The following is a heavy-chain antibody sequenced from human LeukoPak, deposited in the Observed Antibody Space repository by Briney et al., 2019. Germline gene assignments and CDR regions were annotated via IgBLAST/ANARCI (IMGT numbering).Heavy chain of an antibody. CDR2: IWYDGSNK. CDR1: GFTFSSYG. D-gene: IGHD4-17*01. J-gene: IGHJ4*02. Sequence: GGSLRLSCAASGFTFSSYGMHWARQAPGKGLEWVAVIWYDGSNKYYADSVKGRFTISRDNSKNTLYLQMNSLRAEDTAVYYCALMDYGDYVYDYWGQGTLVTVSS. V-gene: IGHV3-33*01. CDR3: ALMDYGDYVYDY.